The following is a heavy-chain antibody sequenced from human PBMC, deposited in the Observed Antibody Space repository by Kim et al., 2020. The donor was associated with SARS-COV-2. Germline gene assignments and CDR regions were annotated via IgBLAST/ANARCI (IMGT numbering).Heavy chain of an antibody. D-gene: IGHD1-26*01. CDR1: GFTVSSNY. J-gene: IGHJ4*02. CDR3: ARDRPDSGSYYFDY. V-gene: IGHV3-53*01. CDR2: IYSGGST. Sequence: GGSLRLSCAASGFTVSSNYMSWVRQAPGKGLEWVSVIYSGGSTYYADSVKGRFTISRDNSKNTLYLQMNSLRAEDTAVYYCARDRPDSGSYYFDYWGQGTLVTVSS.